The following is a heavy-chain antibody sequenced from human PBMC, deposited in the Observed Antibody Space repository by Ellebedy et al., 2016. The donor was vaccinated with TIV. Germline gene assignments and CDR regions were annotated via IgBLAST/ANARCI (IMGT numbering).Heavy chain of an antibody. D-gene: IGHD3-10*01. CDR3: VSSGAKRDHY. Sequence: GGSLRLSXAASGFAFSTYVMSWVRQAPGKGLEWVSGISGGGDSTWYADSVKGRFTISRDNSKNTLFLQMTSLRAEDTAVYYCVSSGAKRDHYWGQGTLVTVSS. CDR1: GFAFSTYV. CDR2: ISGGGDST. V-gene: IGHV3-23*01. J-gene: IGHJ4*02.